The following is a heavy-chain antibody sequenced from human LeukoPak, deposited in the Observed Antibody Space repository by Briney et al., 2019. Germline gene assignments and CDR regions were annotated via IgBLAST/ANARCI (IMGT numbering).Heavy chain of an antibody. CDR2: IGTAGDT. Sequence: GGSLRLSCAASGFTFSSYDMHWVRHATGKGLEWVSAIGTAGDTYYPGSVKGRFTISRENAKNSLYLQMNSLRAGDTAVYYCARVARDSSGYYYFDYWGQGTLVTVSS. J-gene: IGHJ4*02. CDR1: GFTFSSYD. D-gene: IGHD3-22*01. V-gene: IGHV3-13*01. CDR3: ARVARDSSGYYYFDY.